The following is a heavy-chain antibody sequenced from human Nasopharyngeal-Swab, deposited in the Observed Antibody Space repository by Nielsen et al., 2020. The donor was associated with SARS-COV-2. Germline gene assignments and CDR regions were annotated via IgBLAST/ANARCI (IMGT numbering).Heavy chain of an antibody. CDR1: GFTFSSYA. J-gene: IGHJ4*02. CDR3: ARGRIGCGGDCPDAEIDY. V-gene: IGHV3-30-3*01. Sequence: LSLTCAASGFTFSSYAMHWVRQAPGKGLEWVAVISYDGSNKYYADSVKGRFTISRDNSKNTLYLQMNSLRAEDTAVYYCARGRIGCGGDCPDAEIDYWGQGTLVTVSS. D-gene: IGHD2-21*02. CDR2: ISYDGSNK.